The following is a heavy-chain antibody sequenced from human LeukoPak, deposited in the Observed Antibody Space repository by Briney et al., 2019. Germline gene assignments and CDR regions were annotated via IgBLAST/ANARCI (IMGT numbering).Heavy chain of an antibody. CDR3: ARSTMVRGVNWFDP. CDR2: ISAYNGNT. CDR1: GYTFTSYD. J-gene: IGHJ5*02. V-gene: IGHV1-18*04. D-gene: IGHD3-10*01. Sequence: ASVKVSCKASGYTFTSYDISRVRQAPGQGLEWMGWISAYNGNTNYAQKLQGRVTMTTDTSTSTAYMELRSLRSDDTAVYYCARSTMVRGVNWFDPWGQGTLVTVSS.